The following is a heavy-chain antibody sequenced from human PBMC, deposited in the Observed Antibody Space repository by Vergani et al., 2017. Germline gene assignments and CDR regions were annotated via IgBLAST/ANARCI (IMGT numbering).Heavy chain of an antibody. CDR2: IRYDGSNK. J-gene: IGHJ6*02. D-gene: IGHD2-2*01. V-gene: IGHV3-30*02. CDR3: AKVVVVVPAGRQGYYGMDV. Sequence: QVQLVESGGGVVQPGGSLRLSCAASGFTFSSYSMHWVRQAPGKGLEWVAFIRYDGSNKYYADSVKGRFTISRDNSKNTLYLQMNSLRAEDTAVYYCAKVVVVVPAGRQGYYGMDVWGQGTTVTVSS. CDR1: GFTFSSYS.